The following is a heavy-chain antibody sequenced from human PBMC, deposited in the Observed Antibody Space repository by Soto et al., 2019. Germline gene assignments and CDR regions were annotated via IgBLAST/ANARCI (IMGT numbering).Heavy chain of an antibody. D-gene: IGHD3-10*01. CDR1: GFTFSSYA. J-gene: IGHJ4*02. CDR2: ISYDGSNK. Sequence: QVQLVESGGGVVQPGRSLRLSCAASGFTFSSYAMHWVRQAPGKGLEWVAVISYDGSNKYYADSVKGRFTISRDNSKNTLYLQMNSLRVEDTAVYYCARDGGAGVQSNWGQGTLVTVSS. CDR3: ARDGGAGVQSN. V-gene: IGHV3-30-3*01.